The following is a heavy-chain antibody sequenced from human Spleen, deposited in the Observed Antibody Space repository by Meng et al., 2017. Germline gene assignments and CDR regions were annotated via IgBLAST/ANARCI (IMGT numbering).Heavy chain of an antibody. D-gene: IGHD3-10*01. CDR1: GGTFSSYA. Sequence: SVKVSCKASGGTFSSYAISWVRQAPGQGLEWMGGIIPIFGTANYAQKFQGRVTITADESTSTAYMELSSLRSEDTAVYYCARCSEFMIADFDYWGQGTLVTVSS. CDR3: ARCSEFMIADFDY. J-gene: IGHJ4*02. V-gene: IGHV1-69*13. CDR2: IIPIFGTA.